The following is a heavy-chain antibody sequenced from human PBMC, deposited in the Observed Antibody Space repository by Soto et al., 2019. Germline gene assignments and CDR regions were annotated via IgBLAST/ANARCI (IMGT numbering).Heavy chain of an antibody. CDR1: GFAFTSYR. D-gene: IGHD6-19*01. V-gene: IGHV3-30*18. J-gene: IGHJ6*02. CDR3: AKDPESGWYYYYYGMDD. CDR2: ISYDGSSK. Sequence: GGSLKLSFPALGFAFTSYRMHWFRQAPGKGLEWVAVISYDGSSKYYADSVKGRFTISRDNSKNTLYLQMNSLRAEDTAVYYCAKDPESGWYYYYYGMDDWGQGTTVTVSS.